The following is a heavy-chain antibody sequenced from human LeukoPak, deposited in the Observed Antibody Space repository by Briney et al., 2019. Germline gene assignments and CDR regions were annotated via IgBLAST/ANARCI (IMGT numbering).Heavy chain of an antibody. J-gene: IGHJ4*02. CDR3: ARGHYYDSSGYGRD. Sequence: PSETLSFTCAVSGGSFSGYYWSWIRQPPGKGLEWIGEINHSGSTNYNPSLKSRVTISVDTSKNQFSLKLSSVTAADTAVYYCARGHYYDSSGYGRDWGQGTLVTVSS. D-gene: IGHD3-22*01. V-gene: IGHV4-34*01. CDR1: GGSFSGYY. CDR2: INHSGST.